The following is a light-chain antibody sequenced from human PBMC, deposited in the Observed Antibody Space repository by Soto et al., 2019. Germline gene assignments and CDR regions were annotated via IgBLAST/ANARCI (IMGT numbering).Light chain of an antibody. J-gene: IGLJ1*01. CDR3: SSYTSGSTLVV. CDR2: EVS. CDR1: SSDVGGYNY. V-gene: IGLV2-14*01. Sequence: QSALTQPASVSGSPGQSITISCTGTSSDVGGYNYVSWYQQHPGKAPKLMIYEVSNRPSGISHRFSGSKSGNTASLTISGLQTEDEADYYCSSYTSGSTLVVFGTGTKLT.